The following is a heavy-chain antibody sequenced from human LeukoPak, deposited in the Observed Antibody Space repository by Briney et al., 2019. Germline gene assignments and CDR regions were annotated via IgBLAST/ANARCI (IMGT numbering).Heavy chain of an antibody. V-gene: IGHV1-2*02. CDR1: GYTFTGYY. CDR3: ARETYYNAFDI. CDR2: INPNSGGT. D-gene: IGHD3-22*01. J-gene: IGHJ3*02. Sequence: DSLKVSCKASGYTFTGYYMHWVRQTPGQGLEWMGGINPNSGGTNYAQKIQGKVTMTRDTSISTAYTELSRLRSDDTAVYYCARETYYNAFDIWGQGTMVTVSS.